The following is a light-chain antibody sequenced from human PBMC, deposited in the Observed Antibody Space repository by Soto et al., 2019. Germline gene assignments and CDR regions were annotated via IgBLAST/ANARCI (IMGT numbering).Light chain of an antibody. CDR2: GAS. V-gene: IGKV3-15*01. CDR1: QSVSIN. CDR3: QQYNNWPPLT. J-gene: IGKJ4*01. Sequence: EIGMTQSPATLYVSPGESATLSCRASQSVSINLAWYQQKPGQAPRLLVYGASTRATGIPARFSGSGSGTQFTLTILSLQSEDFAVYYCQQYNNWPPLTFGGGTKVEIK.